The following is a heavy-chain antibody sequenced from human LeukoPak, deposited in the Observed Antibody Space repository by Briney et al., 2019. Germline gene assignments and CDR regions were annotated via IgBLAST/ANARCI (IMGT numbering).Heavy chain of an antibody. J-gene: IGHJ4*02. CDR1: DDSISDYY. CDR2: FHNSGTS. V-gene: IGHV4-59*01. CDR3: TRGAGWLIDY. Sequence: SETLSLTCTVSDDSISDYYRGWIRQPPGKGLEWIGYFHNSGTSTYNPSLKSRVTISADTSKNQFSLKLNSLTTADTAVYYCTRGAGWLIDYWGQGILVAVSS. D-gene: IGHD3-16*01.